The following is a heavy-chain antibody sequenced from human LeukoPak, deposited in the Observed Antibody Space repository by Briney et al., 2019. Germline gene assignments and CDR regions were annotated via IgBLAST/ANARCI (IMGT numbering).Heavy chain of an antibody. Sequence: ASVKVSCKASGGTFSSYTISWVRQAPGQGLEWMGRIIPILGIANYAQKFQGRVTITADKSTSTAYMELSSLRSEDTAVYYCARVGESNYDFWSGYYYNWFDPWGQGTVVTVSS. D-gene: IGHD3-3*01. V-gene: IGHV1-69*02. J-gene: IGHJ5*02. CDR1: GGTFSSYT. CDR3: ARVGESNYDFWSGYYYNWFDP. CDR2: IIPILGIA.